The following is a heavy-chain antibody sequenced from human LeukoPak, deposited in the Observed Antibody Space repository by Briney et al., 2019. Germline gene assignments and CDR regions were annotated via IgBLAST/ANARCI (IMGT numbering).Heavy chain of an antibody. Sequence: SETLSLTCTVSGGSISSGSYYRSWIRQPAGKGLEWIGRIYTSGSTNYNPSLKSRVTISVDTSKNQFSLKLSSVTAADTAVYYCARDYGITGTLDYWGQGTLVTVSS. J-gene: IGHJ4*02. D-gene: IGHD1-7*01. V-gene: IGHV4-61*02. CDR2: IYTSGST. CDR1: GGSISSGSYY. CDR3: ARDYGITGTLDY.